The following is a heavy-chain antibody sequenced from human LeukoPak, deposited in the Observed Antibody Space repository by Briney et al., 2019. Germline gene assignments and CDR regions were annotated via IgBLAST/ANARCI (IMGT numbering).Heavy chain of an antibody. D-gene: IGHD3-22*01. V-gene: IGHV3-30*18. CDR2: ILYDGSNE. J-gene: IGHJ4*02. CDR3: AKDGTGGYYYLDY. Sequence: GGSPRLSCAASGFTFSNVWMNWVRQAPGKGLEWVALILYDGSNEYYADSVQGRFTISRDSSRNTLYLQMNSLRAEDTAVYYCAKDGTGGYYYLDYWGQGTLVTVSS. CDR1: GFTFSNVW.